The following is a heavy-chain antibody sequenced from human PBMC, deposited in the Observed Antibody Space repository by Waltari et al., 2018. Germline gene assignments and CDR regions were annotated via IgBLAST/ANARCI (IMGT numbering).Heavy chain of an antibody. CDR3: ARDQVVATSPEYFQH. V-gene: IGHV4-30-4*08. J-gene: IGHJ1*01. CDR1: GGSISSGEYF. CDR2: ICSRGRT. Sequence: QVQLQESGPGLVKSSQTLSLTCTVSGGSISSGEYFWSWIRQPPGKGLEWIGYICSRGRTYYSPALKSRVSISVDTSRNQFSLKLSSVTAADTAVYYCARDQVVATSPEYFQHWGQGTLVTVSS. D-gene: IGHD2-15*01.